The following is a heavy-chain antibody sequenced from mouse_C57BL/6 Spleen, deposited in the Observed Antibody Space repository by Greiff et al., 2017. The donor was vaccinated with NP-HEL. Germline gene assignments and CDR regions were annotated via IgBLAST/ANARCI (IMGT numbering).Heavy chain of an antibody. CDR1: GYAFSSSW. CDR3: ARSTTVVAKGGYAMDY. J-gene: IGHJ4*01. CDR2: IYPGDGDT. D-gene: IGHD1-1*01. Sequence: VQLQQSGPELVKPGASVKISCKASGYAFSSSWMNWVKQRPGKGLEWIGRIYPGDGDTNYNGKFKGKATLTADKSSSTAYMQLSSLTSEDSAVYFCARSTTVVAKGGYAMDYWGQGTSVTVSS. V-gene: IGHV1-82*01.